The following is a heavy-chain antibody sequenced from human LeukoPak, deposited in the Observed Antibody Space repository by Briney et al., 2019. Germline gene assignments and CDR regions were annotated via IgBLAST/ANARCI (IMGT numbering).Heavy chain of an antibody. CDR3: VRDRSYRYFDF. Sequence: GGSLRLSCAASGFTFDDYAMHWVRQAPGKGLEWVSGISWNSGSIGYADSVKGRFTMSRDNSKNTLWLQMNSLRADDTAVYYCVRDRSYRYFDFWGPGTSVTVSS. J-gene: IGHJ4*02. D-gene: IGHD4-11*01. CDR1: GFTFDDYA. V-gene: IGHV3-9*01. CDR2: ISWNSGSI.